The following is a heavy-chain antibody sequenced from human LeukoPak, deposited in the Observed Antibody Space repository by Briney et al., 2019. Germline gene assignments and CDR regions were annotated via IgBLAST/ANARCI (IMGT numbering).Heavy chain of an antibody. J-gene: IGHJ4*02. CDR2: IYYSGST. V-gene: IGHV4-59*01. CDR1: GGSISSYY. D-gene: IGHD3-9*01. Sequence: SETLSLTCTVSGGSISSYYWSWIRQPPGKGLEWIGYIYYSGSTNYNPSLKSRVTISVDTSKNQFSLKLSSVTAADTAVYYCARFLRDIRRNDYIDYWGQGTLVTVSS. CDR3: ARFLRDIRRNDYIDY.